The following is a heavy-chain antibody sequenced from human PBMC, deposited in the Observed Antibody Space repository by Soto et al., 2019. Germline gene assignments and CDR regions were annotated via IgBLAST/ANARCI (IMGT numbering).Heavy chain of an antibody. V-gene: IGHV3-23*01. CDR3: AKDETMIVVVILDY. Sequence: GGSLRLSCAASGFTFSSYAMSWVRQAPGKGLEWVSAISGSGGSTYYADSVKGRFTISRDNSKNTLYLQMNSLRAEDTAVYYCAKDETMIVVVILDYWGQGTLVTVSS. J-gene: IGHJ4*02. CDR2: ISGSGGST. D-gene: IGHD3-22*01. CDR1: GFTFSSYA.